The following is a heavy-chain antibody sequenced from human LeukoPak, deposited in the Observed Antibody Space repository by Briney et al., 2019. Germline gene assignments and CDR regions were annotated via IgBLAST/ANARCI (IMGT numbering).Heavy chain of an antibody. Sequence: ASVKVSCKASGYTFTGYYIHWVRQAPGQGLDWMGRINPNNGGTNYAQKFRGRVTMTRDVSMSTAYMELSRLRSDDTAVYYCAGEDNSSGYRPFDIWGQGTMVTVPS. CDR1: GYTFTGYY. CDR3: AGEDNSSGYRPFDI. J-gene: IGHJ3*02. V-gene: IGHV1-2*06. D-gene: IGHD3-22*01. CDR2: INPNNGGT.